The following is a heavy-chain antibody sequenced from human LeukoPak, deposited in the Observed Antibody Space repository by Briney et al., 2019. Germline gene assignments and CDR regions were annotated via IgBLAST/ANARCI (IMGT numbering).Heavy chain of an antibody. CDR1: GFTFSSYW. V-gene: IGHV3-74*01. Sequence: GGSLRLSCAASGFTFSSYWMHWVRQAPGKGLVCVSRINSDGSSTSYADSVKGRFTISRDNAKNTLYLQMNSLRAEDTAVYYRAREGLIYSNYGGWFDPWGQGTLVTVSS. CDR2: INSDGSST. D-gene: IGHD4-11*01. J-gene: IGHJ5*02. CDR3: AREGLIYSNYGGWFDP.